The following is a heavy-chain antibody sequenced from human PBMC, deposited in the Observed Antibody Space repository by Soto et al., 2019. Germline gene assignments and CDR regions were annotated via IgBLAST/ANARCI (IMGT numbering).Heavy chain of an antibody. CDR2: IVPIFGKA. CDR3: ARGRDGSNYYFDY. Sequence: QVQLVQSGPEVKKPGSSVKGSCKASGGTFSDSVTSWVRQAPGQGLEWMGGIVPIFGKANLAEKFQDSVTITADESTSTAYMKLSSLRYEDTAVYYCARGRDGSNYYFDYWGQGTLVTVSS. J-gene: IGHJ4*02. CDR1: GGTFSDSV. V-gene: IGHV1-69*01. D-gene: IGHD3-10*01.